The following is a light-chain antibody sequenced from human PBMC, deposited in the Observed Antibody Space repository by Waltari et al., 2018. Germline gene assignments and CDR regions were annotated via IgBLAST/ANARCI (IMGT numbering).Light chain of an antibody. J-gene: IGLJ1*01. CDR1: SSNTGADA. CDR2: RND. CDR3: AAWDKILSAYV. Sequence: QSVLTQPPSASGTPGQRVLIACSGSSSNTGADAVDWYQQFQGKAPKLLIYRNDHRPSGVPDRFSGSKSGTSASLALSGLQSEDEADYYCAAWDKILSAYVFGTGTKVTVL. V-gene: IGLV1-44*01.